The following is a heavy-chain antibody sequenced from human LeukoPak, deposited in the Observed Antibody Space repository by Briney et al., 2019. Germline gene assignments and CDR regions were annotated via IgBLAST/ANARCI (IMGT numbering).Heavy chain of an antibody. J-gene: IGHJ4*02. CDR2: VSHSSNT. V-gene: IGHV4-34*01. CDR1: GGSFSGHY. D-gene: IGHD1-1*01. CDR3: ARRRDWNDVLDY. Sequence: SETLSLTRAVYGGSFSGHYWSWIRQPPGKGLEWIGEVSHSSNTNYSPSLKSRVSISVDTSKNQFSLRLSSVTAADTAVYYCARRRDWNDVLDYWGQGTLVTVSS.